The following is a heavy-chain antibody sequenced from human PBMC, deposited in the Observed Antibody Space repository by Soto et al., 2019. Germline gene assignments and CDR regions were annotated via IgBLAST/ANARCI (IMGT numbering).Heavy chain of an antibody. D-gene: IGHD3-3*01. CDR1: GYTFTSYY. J-gene: IGHJ4*02. CDR2: INPSGGST. CDR3: ASTGYDFWSGYSAFDY. V-gene: IGHV1-46*01. Sequence: ASVKVSCKASGYTFTSYYMHWVRQAPGQGLEWMGIINPSGGSTSYAQKFQGRVTMTRDTSTSTVYMELSSLRSEDTAVYYCASTGYDFWSGYSAFDYWGQGTLVTVS.